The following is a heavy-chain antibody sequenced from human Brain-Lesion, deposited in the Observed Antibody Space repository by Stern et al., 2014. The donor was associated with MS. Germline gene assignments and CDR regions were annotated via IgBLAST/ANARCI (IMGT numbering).Heavy chain of an antibody. D-gene: IGHD5-12*01. V-gene: IGHV3-53*04. CDR1: GLTVANEY. J-gene: IGHJ6*02. CDR3: AREGGDDNDYYGLDV. CDR2: IYASGTT. Sequence: EVQLVESGGGLVQPGGSLRLSCAAYGLTVANEYMSWVRQAPGKGPEWVSLIYASGTTAYADSVKGRFIISRHNSENTLSLQMNSLRPEDTAVYYCAREGGDDNDYYGLDVWGPGTTVTVSS.